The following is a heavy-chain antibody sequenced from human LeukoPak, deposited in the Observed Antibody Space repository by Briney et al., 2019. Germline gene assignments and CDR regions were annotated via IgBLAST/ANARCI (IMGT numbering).Heavy chain of an antibody. V-gene: IGHV3-15*01. CDR1: RFTFSNAW. CDR2: IKSNVNGGTI. CDR3: TTWDYVDY. D-gene: IGHD1-26*01. Sequence: NAGRCVRLAWVGSRFTFSNAWMRWVRQAAGKWLEWVGRIKSNVNGGTIDYAPPVKGRFIISRDDSKDTLYLHMSSLKIEDTAVYYCTTWDYVDYWGQGTLVTVSS. J-gene: IGHJ4*02.